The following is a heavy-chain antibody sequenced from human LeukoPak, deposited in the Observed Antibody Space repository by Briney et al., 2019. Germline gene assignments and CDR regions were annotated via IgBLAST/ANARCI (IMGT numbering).Heavy chain of an antibody. CDR1: GVSLSGYY. CDR2: INHSGST. D-gene: IGHD3-3*01. Sequence: KPAETLSLTCAVCGVSLSGYYWSWIRQPPGKGLEWIGEINHSGSTNYNPSLNSLVPISVATSKTQFSLKLSSVTAADTAVYYCARARITIFGVVIMFGYYFDYWGQGTLVTVSS. J-gene: IGHJ4*02. V-gene: IGHV4-34*01. CDR3: ARARITIFGVVIMFGYYFDY.